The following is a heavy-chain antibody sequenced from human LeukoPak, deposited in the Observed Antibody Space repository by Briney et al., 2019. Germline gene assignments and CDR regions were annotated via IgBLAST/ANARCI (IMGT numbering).Heavy chain of an antibody. CDR2: IIWNSNTF. V-gene: IGHV3-9*01. J-gene: IGHJ3*01. Sequence: RPGGSLRLSCAAPGFNFDDYSVHWVRQVPGKGLEWVSGIIWNSNTFGYADSVKGRFTISRDNAKNSLYLQMNSLRVEDTALYYCAKDIVVKGGLWDAFGSWGQGTMVTVSS. D-gene: IGHD1-26*01. CDR3: AKDIVVKGGLWDAFGS. CDR1: GFNFDDYS.